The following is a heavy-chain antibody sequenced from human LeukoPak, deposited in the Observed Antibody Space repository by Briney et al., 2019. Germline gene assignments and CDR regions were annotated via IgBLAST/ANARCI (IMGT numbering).Heavy chain of an antibody. J-gene: IGHJ3*02. V-gene: IGHV4-59*01. CDR1: GGSISSYY. CDR2: IYYSGST. D-gene: IGHD6-6*01. CDR3: ARAGLEDAFDI. Sequence: PSETLSHTCTVSGGSISSYYWSWIRQPPGKGLEWIGYIYYSGSTNYNPSLKSRVTISVDTSKNQFSLKLSSVTAADTAVYYCARAGLEDAFDIWGQGTMVTVSS.